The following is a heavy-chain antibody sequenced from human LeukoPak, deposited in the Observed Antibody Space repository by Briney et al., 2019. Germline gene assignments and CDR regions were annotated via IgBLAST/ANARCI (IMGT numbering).Heavy chain of an antibody. CDR3: ARGIIPAYHLLTGYYPPLQD. CDR1: GGSFSGYY. V-gene: IGHV4-34*01. D-gene: IGHD3-9*01. CDR2: INHIGST. J-gene: IGHJ4*02. Sequence: SETLSLTCAVYGGSFSGYYWSWIRQPPGKGLEWMGEINHIGSTNYNPSLKSRVTISVDTSKNQFSLKLSSVTAADTAVYYCARGIIPAYHLLTGYYPPLQDWGQGTPVTVSS.